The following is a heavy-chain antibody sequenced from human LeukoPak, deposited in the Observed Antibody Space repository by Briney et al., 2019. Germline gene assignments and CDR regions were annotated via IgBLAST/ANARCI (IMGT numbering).Heavy chain of an antibody. J-gene: IGHJ4*02. CDR3: AKGLLWFGERDYFDY. D-gene: IGHD3-10*01. Sequence: GRSLRLSCAASGFTFSSYGMHWVRQAPGKGLEWVAVISYDGSNKYYADPVKGRFTISRDNSKNTLHLQMNSLRAEDTAVYYCAKGLLWFGERDYFDYWGQGTLVTVSS. V-gene: IGHV3-30*18. CDR1: GFTFSSYG. CDR2: ISYDGSNK.